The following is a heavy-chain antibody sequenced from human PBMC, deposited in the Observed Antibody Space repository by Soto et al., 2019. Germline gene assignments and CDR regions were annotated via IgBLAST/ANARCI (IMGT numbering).Heavy chain of an antibody. Sequence: PGGSLRLSCAASGFTFNSYAMSWVRQAPGKGLEWVSAISGSGGSTYYADSVKGRFTISRDNSKNTLYLQMNSLRAEDTAVYYCAKRITMIVVHGDAFDIWGQGTMVTVSS. CDR3: AKRITMIVVHGDAFDI. CDR1: GFTFNSYA. J-gene: IGHJ3*02. D-gene: IGHD3-22*01. CDR2: ISGSGGST. V-gene: IGHV3-23*01.